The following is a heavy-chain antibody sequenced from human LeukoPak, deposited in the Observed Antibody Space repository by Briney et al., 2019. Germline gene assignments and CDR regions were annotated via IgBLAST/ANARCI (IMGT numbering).Heavy chain of an antibody. Sequence: EGSLRLSCAASGFTFSSYGMHWVRQAPGKGLEWVAVIWYGGSNKYYADSVKGRFTISRDNSKNTLYLQMNSLRAEDTAVYYCARGGMFCSSTSCYERSDYWGQGTLVTVSS. CDR1: GFTFSSYG. D-gene: IGHD2-2*01. CDR3: ARGGMFCSSTSCYERSDY. V-gene: IGHV3-33*08. CDR2: IWYGGSNK. J-gene: IGHJ4*02.